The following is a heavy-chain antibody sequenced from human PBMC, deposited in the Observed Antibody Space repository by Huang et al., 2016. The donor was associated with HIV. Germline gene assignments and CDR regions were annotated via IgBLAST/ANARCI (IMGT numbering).Heavy chain of an antibody. CDR2: INNDGRIT. CDR3: ARHRSSGGVEEAFDI. D-gene: IGHD2-8*02. J-gene: IGHJ3*02. CDR1: GFTFSSYW. V-gene: IGHV3-74*03. Sequence: EVQLVESGGGLVQPGGSLRLSCAASGFTFSSYWMHWVRQAPGKGLVWLARINNDGRITTYADSVKGRITISRDNARNTMYLQMTTLSAGDTAVYYCARHRSSGGVEEAFDIWGPGTLVTVAS.